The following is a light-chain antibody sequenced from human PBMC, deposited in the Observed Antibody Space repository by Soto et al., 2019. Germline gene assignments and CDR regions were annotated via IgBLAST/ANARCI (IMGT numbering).Light chain of an antibody. CDR2: GAS. J-gene: IGKJ5*01. V-gene: IGKV3-15*01. CDR3: QQYNSWPPIT. Sequence: EVVMTQSPATLSVSPGERATLSCRASQNVGSNLAWYQQKPGQAPRLLIYGASTRATGIPARFSGRGSATEFTLTMSSLQSEDFAVYYCQQYNSWPPITFGQGTRLEI. CDR1: QNVGSN.